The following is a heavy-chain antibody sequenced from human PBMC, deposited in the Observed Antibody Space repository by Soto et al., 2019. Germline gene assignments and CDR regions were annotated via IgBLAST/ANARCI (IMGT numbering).Heavy chain of an antibody. CDR2: ISYDGSNK. CDR1: GFTFSTYG. D-gene: IGHD2-15*01. V-gene: IGHV3-30*18. Sequence: QVQLVESGGGVVQPGRSLRLSCAASGFTFSTYGMHWVRQAPGKGLEWVAVISYDGSNKYYADSVKGRFTISRDNSKNTLYLHMNSLRAEDTAVYYCANEFPYCSGGSCLAGYWGQGTLVTVSS. J-gene: IGHJ4*02. CDR3: ANEFPYCSGGSCLAGY.